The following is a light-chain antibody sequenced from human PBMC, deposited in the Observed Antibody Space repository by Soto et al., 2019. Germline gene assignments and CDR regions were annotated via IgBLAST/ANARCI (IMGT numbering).Light chain of an antibody. CDR2: QVT. CDR1: NSDVDLYNY. CDR3: RQYSDSSNSV. V-gene: IGLV2-14*01. Sequence: QAALTQAASVSGSPGQSITISCTGTNSDVDLYNYVSRYQQQPGKAPKHMIYQVTNRPSGASNRLSGSRSSNTASLTISGIQAEDEADYYCRQYSDSSNSVFGTGPKATVL. J-gene: IGLJ1*01.